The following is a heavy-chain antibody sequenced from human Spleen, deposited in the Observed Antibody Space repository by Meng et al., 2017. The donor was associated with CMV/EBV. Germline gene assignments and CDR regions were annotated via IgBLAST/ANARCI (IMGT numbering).Heavy chain of an antibody. CDR1: GFTFSSYS. CDR3: ARLDSSSSGSYYYYYGMDV. D-gene: IGHD6-6*01. Sequence: GESLKISCAASGFTFSSYSMNWVRQAPGKGLEWVSSISSSSRYKYYADSVKGRFTISRDNAKNSLYLQMNSLRAEDTAVYYCARLDSSSSGSYYYYYGMDVWGQGTTVTVSS. V-gene: IGHV3-21*01. CDR2: ISSSSRYK. J-gene: IGHJ6*02.